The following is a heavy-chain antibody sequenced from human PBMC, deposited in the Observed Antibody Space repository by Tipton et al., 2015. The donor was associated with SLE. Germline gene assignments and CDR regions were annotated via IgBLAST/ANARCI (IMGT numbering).Heavy chain of an antibody. CDR1: GGSISSYY. Sequence: LRLSCTVSGGSISSYYWSWIRQPPGKGLEWIGYIYYSGSTNYNPSLKSRVTISVDTSKNQFSLKLSSVTAADTAVYYCARRPLGYCSGGSCFSFDYWGQGTLVTVSS. J-gene: IGHJ4*02. CDR3: ARRPLGYCSGGSCFSFDY. V-gene: IGHV4-59*12. CDR2: IYYSGST. D-gene: IGHD2-15*01.